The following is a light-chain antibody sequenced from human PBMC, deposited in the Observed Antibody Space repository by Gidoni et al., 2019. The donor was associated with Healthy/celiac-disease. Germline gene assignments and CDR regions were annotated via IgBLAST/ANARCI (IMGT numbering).Light chain of an antibody. J-gene: IGKJ2*01. Sequence: IVMTQTPLSLSVTSGQPASISCKSSQILLHSDGKTYLYWYLQKPGQSPQLLIYEVSSRVSGVPDRFSGSGSGTEFTLKISRVEAEDVGVYYCMQGIHLPTFGQGTKLEIK. V-gene: IGKV2-29*02. CDR3: MQGIHLPT. CDR1: QILLHSDGKTY. CDR2: EVS.